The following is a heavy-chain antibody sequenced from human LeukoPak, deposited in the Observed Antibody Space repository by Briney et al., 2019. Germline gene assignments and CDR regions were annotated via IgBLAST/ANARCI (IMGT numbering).Heavy chain of an antibody. CDR2: IFDGGST. Sequence: GGSLRLSCVASGFTVSTQYMSWVRQAPGKGLEWVSIIFDGGSTYYADSVKGRFSISRDTSKNTLYLQMNSLRAEDTAVYYCARDRMVTATGMDVWGQGTTVTVSS. CDR1: GFTVSTQY. J-gene: IGHJ6*02. V-gene: IGHV3-66*01. CDR3: ARDRMVTATGMDV. D-gene: IGHD2-21*02.